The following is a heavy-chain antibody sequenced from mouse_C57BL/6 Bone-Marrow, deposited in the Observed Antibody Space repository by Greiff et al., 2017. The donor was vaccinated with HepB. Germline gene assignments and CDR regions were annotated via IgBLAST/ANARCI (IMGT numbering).Heavy chain of an antibody. D-gene: IGHD4-1*01. Sequence: QVQLKESGAELARPGASVMLSCKASGYTFTDYYINWVKQRPGQGLEWIARIYPGSGNTYYNEKFKGKATLTAEKSSSTAYMQLSSLTSEDSAVYFCARYGANWEDYWGQGTTLTVAS. J-gene: IGHJ2*01. CDR3: ARYGANWEDY. CDR1: GYTFTDYY. CDR2: IYPGSGNT. V-gene: IGHV1-76*01.